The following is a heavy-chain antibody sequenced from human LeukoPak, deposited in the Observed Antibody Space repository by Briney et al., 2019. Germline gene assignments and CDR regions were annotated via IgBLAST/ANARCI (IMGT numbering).Heavy chain of an antibody. CDR2: ILHSGTT. D-gene: IGHD3-3*01. CDR1: GYSISSGYW. V-gene: IGHV4-4*02. J-gene: IGHJ3*02. CDR3: ARTGPIAIFGVASAFDI. Sequence: PSGTLSLTCVVSGYSISSGYWWSWVRQSPGKGLEWIGEILHSGTTNYNPSLQSRVTISLDTSKNQFSLKLSSVTAADTAVYYCARTGPIAIFGVASAFDIWGQGTMVTVSS.